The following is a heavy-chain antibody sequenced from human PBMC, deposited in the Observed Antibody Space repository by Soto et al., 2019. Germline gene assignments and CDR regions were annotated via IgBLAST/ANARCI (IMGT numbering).Heavy chain of an antibody. CDR2: ISGSGGST. J-gene: IGHJ6*02. CDR1: GFTFSSYA. Sequence: LRLSCAASGFTFSSYAMSWVRQAPGKGLEWVSAISGSGGSTYYADSVKGRFTISRDNSKNTLYLQMNSLRAEDTAVYYCAKARQQLVVNGMDVWGQGTTVTVSS. D-gene: IGHD6-13*01. V-gene: IGHV3-23*01. CDR3: AKARQQLVVNGMDV.